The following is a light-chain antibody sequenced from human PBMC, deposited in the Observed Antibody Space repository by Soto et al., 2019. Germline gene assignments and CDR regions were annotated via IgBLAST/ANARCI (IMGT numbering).Light chain of an antibody. CDR3: SSHTRRNTRV. CDR1: SSDVGAYNY. J-gene: IGLJ1*01. V-gene: IGLV2-14*01. CDR2: DVS. Sequence: QSVLTQPASVSGSPGQSITISCTGTSSDVGAYNYVSWYQQHPGKAPKLMFYDVSNRPSGVSNRFSGSKSGNTASLTISGLQAEDEADYYCSSHTRRNTRVFGTGTKLTVL.